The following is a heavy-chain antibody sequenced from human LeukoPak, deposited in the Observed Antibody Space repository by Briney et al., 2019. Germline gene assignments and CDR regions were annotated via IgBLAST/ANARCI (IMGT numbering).Heavy chain of an antibody. D-gene: IGHD3-10*01. V-gene: IGHV3-30-3*01. J-gene: IGHJ5*02. Sequence: GRSLRLSCAASGFTFSSYAMHWVRQAPGKGLEWVAVISYDGSNKYYADSVKGRFTISRDNSKNTLYLQINSLRAEDTAVYYCARGAALYNWFDPWGQGTLVTVSS. CDR1: GFTFSSYA. CDR2: ISYDGSNK. CDR3: ARGAALYNWFDP.